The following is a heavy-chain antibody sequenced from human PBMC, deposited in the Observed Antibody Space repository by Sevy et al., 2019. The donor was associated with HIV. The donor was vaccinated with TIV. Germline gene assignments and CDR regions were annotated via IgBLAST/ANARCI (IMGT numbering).Heavy chain of an antibody. CDR3: SRVSSYYENSGYNAFDI. CDR2: MNPKSGNT. D-gene: IGHD3-22*01. V-gene: IGHV1-8*01. Sequence: ASVKVSCKASGYPFISYDINWVRQASGQGLEWMGWMNPKSGNTGHAQKFQGRVTMTRNNSISTAYMELSSLRSEDTAVYYCSRVSSYYENSGYNAFDIWGPGTTVTVSS. CDR1: GYPFISYD. J-gene: IGHJ3*02.